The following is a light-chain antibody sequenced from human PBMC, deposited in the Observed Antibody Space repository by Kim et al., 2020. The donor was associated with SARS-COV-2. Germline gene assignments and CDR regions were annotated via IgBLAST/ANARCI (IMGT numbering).Light chain of an antibody. CDR1: NIGSKN. CDR3: QLWDSTVV. J-gene: IGLJ2*01. CDR2: NDN. Sequence: SYELTQPLSVSVALGQTATITCGGNNIGSKNVHWLQQRPGQAPVLVIYNDNNRPSGVPERFSGPNSGNTATLTISSAQAGDEANYYCQLWDSTVVFGGGTQLTVL. V-gene: IGLV3-9*01.